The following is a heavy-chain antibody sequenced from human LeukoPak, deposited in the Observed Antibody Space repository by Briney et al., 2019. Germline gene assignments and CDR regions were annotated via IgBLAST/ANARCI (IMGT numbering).Heavy chain of an antibody. D-gene: IGHD4-17*01. V-gene: IGHV3-7*01. CDR3: ARYGDYTPYYFDY. J-gene: IGHJ4*02. CDR2: IKQEGSEK. Sequence: PGGSLRLSCAASGFTFSRDWMSWVRQAPGKGLEWVANIKQEGSEKYYVDSVKGRFTISRDNAKNSLYLHMNSLRAEDTAVYYCARYGDYTPYYFDYWGQGTLVTVSS. CDR1: GFTFSRDW.